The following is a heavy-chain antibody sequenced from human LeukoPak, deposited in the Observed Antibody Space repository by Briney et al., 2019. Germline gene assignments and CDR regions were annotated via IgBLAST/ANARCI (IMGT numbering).Heavy chain of an antibody. V-gene: IGHV1-2*02. Sequence: ASVKVSCKASGYTFTGYYIHWVRQAPGQGLEWMGWINPNSGGTNYAPKFQGRVTMTSDTSIITVYMELNRLRSDDTAVYYCAGVLDDYVWGTWGQGTLVTVSS. J-gene: IGHJ4*02. CDR1: GYTFTGYY. CDR2: INPNSGGT. D-gene: IGHD3-16*01. CDR3: AGVLDDYVWGT.